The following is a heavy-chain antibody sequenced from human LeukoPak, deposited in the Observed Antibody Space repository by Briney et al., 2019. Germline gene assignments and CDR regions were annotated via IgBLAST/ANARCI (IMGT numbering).Heavy chain of an antibody. CDR3: ARHLRGATIYFDY. D-gene: IGHD1-26*01. V-gene: IGHV4-59*05. Sequence: SETLSLTCTVSGDSITSYYWTWIRQPPGKALEWIGSISYSVTTYYNPSLKSRVTISVDTSKNQFSLKLSSVTAADTAIYYCARHLRGATIYFDYWGQGTLVTVSS. CDR1: GDSITSYY. CDR2: ISYSVTT. J-gene: IGHJ4*02.